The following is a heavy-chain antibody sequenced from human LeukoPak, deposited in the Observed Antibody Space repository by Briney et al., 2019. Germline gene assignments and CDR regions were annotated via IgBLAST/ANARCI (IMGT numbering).Heavy chain of an antibody. CDR1: GFTFSTYW. CDR2: INSDGITT. Sequence: GGSLRLSCAASGFTFSTYWMVWVRQLPGKGLVWVSRINSDGITTTYADSVKGRFTVSRDNAKNTLYLQMNSLRAEDTAVYYCAARSPASFAYDYWGQGTLVTVSS. D-gene: IGHD3-16*01. CDR3: AARSPASFAYDY. V-gene: IGHV3-74*01. J-gene: IGHJ4*02.